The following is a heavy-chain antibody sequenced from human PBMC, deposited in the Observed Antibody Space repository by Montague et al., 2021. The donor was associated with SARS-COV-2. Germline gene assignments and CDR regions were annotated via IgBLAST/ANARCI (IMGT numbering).Heavy chain of an antibody. V-gene: IGHV4-34*01. Sequence: INHSGITNYNPSLKSRVTISVDTSKNQFSLKLSSVTAADTALYYCAIPMVRGFSRAFDIWGQGKMVTV. J-gene: IGHJ3*02. CDR2: INHSGIT. D-gene: IGHD3-10*01. CDR3: AIPMVRGFSRAFDI.